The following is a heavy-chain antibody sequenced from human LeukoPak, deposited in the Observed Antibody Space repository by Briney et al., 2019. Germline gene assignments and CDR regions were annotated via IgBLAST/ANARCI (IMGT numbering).Heavy chain of an antibody. J-gene: IGHJ3*02. Sequence: PSETLSLTCTVSGGSLGGYYWYWIRQPAGKGLEWIGRIYSSGSTNYAPSLKSRVTMSIDTSKKHLSLKLNTVTAADTAVYYCARLNGDGFDIWGQRKKVTVSS. D-gene: IGHD2-8*01. CDR3: ARLNGDGFDI. V-gene: IGHV4-4*07. CDR2: IYSSGST. CDR1: GGSLGGYY.